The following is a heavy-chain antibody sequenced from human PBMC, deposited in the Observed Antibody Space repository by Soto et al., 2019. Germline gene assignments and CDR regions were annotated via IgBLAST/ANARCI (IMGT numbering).Heavy chain of an antibody. V-gene: IGHV1-46*03. CDR2: INPSGGSS. D-gene: IGHD2-15*01. CDR3: ARESGVAANGFGL. J-gene: IGHJ3*01. CDR1: GYTFTDYY. Sequence: VLLVQSGAEVKKPGASMKVSCQASGYTFTDYYIHWVRQAPGQGLEWMGVINPSGGSSSYLQNFQGRVTMTRDTSTSTVYLELRSRRSEDTAGYYCARESGVAANGFGLWGPGTMVAVSS.